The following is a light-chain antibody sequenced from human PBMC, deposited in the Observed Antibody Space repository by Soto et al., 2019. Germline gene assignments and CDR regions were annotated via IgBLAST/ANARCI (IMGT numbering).Light chain of an antibody. Sequence: EIVMTQSPATLSVSPGERATLSCRASQSVSSNLAWYQQKPGQAPRLLIYGASTRATGIPARFSGSGSGRECNLTISSLQSEDFAVYYCQQYKNWPPLTFGGGTKVESK. V-gene: IGKV3-15*01. CDR1: QSVSSN. CDR2: GAS. J-gene: IGKJ4*01. CDR3: QQYKNWPPLT.